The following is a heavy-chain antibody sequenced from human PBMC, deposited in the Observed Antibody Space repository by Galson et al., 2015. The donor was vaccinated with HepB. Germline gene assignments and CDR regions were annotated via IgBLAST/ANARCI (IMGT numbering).Heavy chain of an antibody. CDR1: GFTFSSYG. CDR2: ISYDGSNK. V-gene: IGHV3-30*03. CDR3: ASALYCSGGSCYSFYYYYMDV. J-gene: IGHJ6*03. D-gene: IGHD2-15*01. Sequence: SLRLSCAASGFTFSSYGMHWVRQAPGKGLEWVAVISYDGSNKYYADSVKGRFTISRDNSKNTLYLQMNSLRAEDTAVYYCASALYCSGGSCYSFYYYYMDVWGKGTTVTVSS.